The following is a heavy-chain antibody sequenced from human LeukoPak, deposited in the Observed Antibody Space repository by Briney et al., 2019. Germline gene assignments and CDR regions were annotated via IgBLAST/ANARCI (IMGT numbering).Heavy chain of an antibody. CDR3: GRYGGSGWVIDS. Sequence: SETLSLTCTVSGASIRNNYWTWIRQTPGKGLEWIGYIYHTGATSYNPSLKSRVSMSVDMSKEEFSVKLTSVTAADTAVHFCGRYGGSGWVIDSWGRGTLVTVSS. J-gene: IGHJ4*02. D-gene: IGHD6-19*01. V-gene: IGHV4-59*08. CDR1: GASIRNNY. CDR2: IYHTGAT.